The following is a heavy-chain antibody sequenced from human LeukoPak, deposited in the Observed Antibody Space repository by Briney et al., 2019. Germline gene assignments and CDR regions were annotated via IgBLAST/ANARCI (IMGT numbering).Heavy chain of an antibody. J-gene: IGHJ6*03. CDR1: GGSISSSSYY. V-gene: IGHV4-39*07. D-gene: IGHD7-27*01. CDR2: IYYSGST. Sequence: PSETLSLTCTVSGGSISSSSYYWGWIRQPPGKGLEWIGTIYYSGSTYNNPSLKSRVTISVDTSKNQFSLKLSSVTAADTAVYYCARGQLGGYYMDVWGKGTTVTISS. CDR3: ARGQLGGYYMDV.